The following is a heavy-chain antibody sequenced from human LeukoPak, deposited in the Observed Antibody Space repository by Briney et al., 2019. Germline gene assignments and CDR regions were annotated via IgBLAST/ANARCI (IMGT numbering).Heavy chain of an antibody. Sequence: ASVKVSCKASGYTFTNYGISWVRQAPGQGLEWMGWISAYNGNTNYAQKLQGRVTMTTDTSTSTAYMELRSLRSDDTAVYYCARSGYSSSWYSLDYWGQGTLVTVSS. CDR1: GYTFTNYG. V-gene: IGHV1-18*01. CDR3: ARSGYSSSWYSLDY. J-gene: IGHJ4*02. D-gene: IGHD6-13*01. CDR2: ISAYNGNT.